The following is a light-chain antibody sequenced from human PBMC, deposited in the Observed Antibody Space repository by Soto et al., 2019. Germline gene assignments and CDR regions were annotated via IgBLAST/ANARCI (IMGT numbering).Light chain of an antibody. CDR2: GNS. J-gene: IGLJ2*01. V-gene: IGLV1-40*01. CDR3: QSYDSSLSGHVV. Sequence: QSALTQPPSVSGAPGQRVTISCTGSSSNIGAGYDVHWYHQLPGTAPKLLIYGNSNRPSGVPDRFSGSKSGTSASLAITGLQAEDEADYYCQSYDSSLSGHVVFGGGTKLTVL. CDR1: SSNIGAGYD.